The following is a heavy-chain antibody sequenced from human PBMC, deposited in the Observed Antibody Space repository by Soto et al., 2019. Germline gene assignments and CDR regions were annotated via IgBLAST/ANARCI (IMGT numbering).Heavy chain of an antibody. J-gene: IGHJ4*02. CDR1: GFTFSSYW. D-gene: IGHD2-2*01. V-gene: IGHV3-7*01. CDR3: ARVSDCSSTSCAIVPIDYFDY. CDR2: IKQDGSEK. Sequence: GGSLRLSCAASGFTFSSYWMSWVRQAPGKGLEWVANIKQDGSEKYYVDSVKGRFTISRDNAKNSLYLQMNSLRAEDTAVYYCARVSDCSSTSCAIVPIDYFDYWGQGTLVTVSS.